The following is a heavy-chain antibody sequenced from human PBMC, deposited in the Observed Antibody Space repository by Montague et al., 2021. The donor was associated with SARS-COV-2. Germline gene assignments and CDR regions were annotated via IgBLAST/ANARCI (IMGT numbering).Heavy chain of an antibody. Sequence: IYYSGSTSYNPSLKSRVTISVDTSKNQFSLRLSSVTAADTAVYYCAREGGLPAVMSYGGDVGGKGTTVTVSS. V-gene: IGHV4-30-4*01. CDR3: AREGGLPAVMSYGGDV. J-gene: IGHJ6*04. D-gene: IGHD2-2*01. CDR2: IYYSGST.